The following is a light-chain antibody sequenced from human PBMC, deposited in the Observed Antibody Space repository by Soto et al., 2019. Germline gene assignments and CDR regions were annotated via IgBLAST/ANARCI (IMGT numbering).Light chain of an antibody. V-gene: IGKV3-20*01. Sequence: EVMLTQSPGTLSLSPGERATLSCRARQSVSSNSLAWYQQKSGQAPRLLIYGASNRATGIPDRFSGSGSGTDFTRTIRRLEPEDFAVYYCQQYDTSPRTFGQGTKVEFK. CDR1: QSVSSNS. CDR2: GAS. CDR3: QQYDTSPRT. J-gene: IGKJ1*01.